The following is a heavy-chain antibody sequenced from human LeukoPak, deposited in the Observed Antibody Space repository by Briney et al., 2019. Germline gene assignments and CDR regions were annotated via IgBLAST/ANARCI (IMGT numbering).Heavy chain of an antibody. D-gene: IGHD3-10*01. CDR1: GGSISSYY. J-gene: IGHJ4*02. CDR2: IYYSGST. V-gene: IGHV4-59*01. Sequence: SETLSLTCTVSGGSISSYYWSWIRQPPGKGLEWIGYIYYSGSTNYNPSLKSRVTISVDMSKNQFSLKLRSVTAADTAVYYCARAQVFGSGSYSLWGQGTLVTVSS. CDR3: ARAQVFGSGSYSL.